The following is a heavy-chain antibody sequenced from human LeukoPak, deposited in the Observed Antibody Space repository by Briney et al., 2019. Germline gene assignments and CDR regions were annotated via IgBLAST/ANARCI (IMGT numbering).Heavy chain of an antibody. CDR3: AMRMATISVVADY. CDR2: IIPILGIA. D-gene: IGHD5-24*01. J-gene: IGHJ4*02. CDR1: GGTFSSYA. Sequence: SVKVSCKASGGTFSSYAISWVRQAPGQGLEWKGRIIPILGIANYAQKFQGRVTITADKSTSTAYMELSSLRSEDTAVYYCAMRMATISVVADYWGQGTLVTVSS. V-gene: IGHV1-69*04.